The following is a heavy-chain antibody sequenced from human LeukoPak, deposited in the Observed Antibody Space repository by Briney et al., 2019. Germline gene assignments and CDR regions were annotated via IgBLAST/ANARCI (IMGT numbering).Heavy chain of an antibody. D-gene: IGHD7-27*01. CDR3: ARDKMTGDSHFDY. J-gene: IGHJ4*02. Sequence: GGFLRLSCAASGFTFSSYWMSWVRQAPGKGLEWVAHIKQGGSEKNYVDSVKGRFTISRDNAKNSLLLQMDGLRVEDTAVYYCARDKMTGDSHFDYWGQGTLVTVSS. V-gene: IGHV3-7*01. CDR1: GFTFSSYW. CDR2: IKQGGSEK.